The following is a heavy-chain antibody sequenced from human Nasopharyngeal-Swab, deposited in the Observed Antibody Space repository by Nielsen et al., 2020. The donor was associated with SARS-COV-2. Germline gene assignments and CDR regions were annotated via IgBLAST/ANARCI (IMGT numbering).Heavy chain of an antibody. J-gene: IGHJ4*02. CDR1: GFTFSNYA. Sequence: GESLKISCTASGFTFSNYAMTWVRQAPGKGLEWVSAISGSGGSTYYADSVKGRFTISRDNSKNTLFLQMNSLRAEDTAIYYCAKLPDLAVTNDYWGQGSLVTVSS. CDR2: ISGSGGST. V-gene: IGHV3-23*01. D-gene: IGHD2-21*02. CDR3: AKLPDLAVTNDY.